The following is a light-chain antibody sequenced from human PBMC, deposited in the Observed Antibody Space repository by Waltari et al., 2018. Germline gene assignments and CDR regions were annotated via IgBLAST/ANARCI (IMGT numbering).Light chain of an antibody. J-gene: IGLJ2*01. Sequence: QSVLTQPPSVSGAPGQRVTISCTGSSSNIGAGYDVHWYQQPPGTAPKLLMYGNSNRPSGVPDRFSGSKSGTSASLAITWLQAEDGADYYCQSYDSSLSGSRVFGGGTKLTVL. CDR2: GNS. V-gene: IGLV1-40*01. CDR1: SSNIGAGYD. CDR3: QSYDSSLSGSRV.